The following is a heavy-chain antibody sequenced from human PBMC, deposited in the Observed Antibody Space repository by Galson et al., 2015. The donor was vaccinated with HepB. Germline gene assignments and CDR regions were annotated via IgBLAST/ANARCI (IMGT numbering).Heavy chain of an antibody. J-gene: IGHJ4*02. Sequence: QSGAEVKKPGESLRISCKASGYTFTSYWISWVRQMPGKGLEWMGRIDPSDSYTNYGPSFQGHVTISADKSISTAYLQWSSLKASDTAMYYCARHKAGSYYVTDYWGQGTLVTVSS. CDR1: GYTFTSYW. CDR2: IDPSDSYT. V-gene: IGHV5-10-1*01. CDR3: ARHKAGSYYVTDY. D-gene: IGHD1-26*01.